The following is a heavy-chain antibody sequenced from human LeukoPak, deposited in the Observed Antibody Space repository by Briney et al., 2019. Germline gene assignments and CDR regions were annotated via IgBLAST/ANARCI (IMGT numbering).Heavy chain of an antibody. D-gene: IGHD1-26*01. CDR2: IIPIFGTA. CDR3: AGARTWADGNFDY. J-gene: IGHJ4*02. CDR1: GGTFSSYA. Sequence: SVKVSCKASGGTFSSYAISWVRQAPGQGLEWMGGIIPIFGTANYAQKFQGRVTITADESTSTAYMELSSLRSEDTAVYYCAGARTWADGNFDYWGQGTLVTVSP. V-gene: IGHV1-69*13.